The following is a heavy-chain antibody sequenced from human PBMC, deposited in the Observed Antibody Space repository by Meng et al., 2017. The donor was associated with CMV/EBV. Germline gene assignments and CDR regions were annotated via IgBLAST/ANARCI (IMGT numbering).Heavy chain of an antibody. J-gene: IGHJ3*02. D-gene: IGHD5-12*01. CDR2: INPNSGGT. CDR3: AREVATTHDAFDI. V-gene: IGHV1-2*02. Sequence: QGQLGQAGAGVKKPGASVKVSCKASGYTFTGYYMHWVRQAPGQGLEWMGWINPNSGGTNYAQKFQGRVTMTRDTSISTAYMELSRLRSDDTAVYYCAREVATTHDAFDIWGQGTMVTVSS. CDR1: GYTFTGYY.